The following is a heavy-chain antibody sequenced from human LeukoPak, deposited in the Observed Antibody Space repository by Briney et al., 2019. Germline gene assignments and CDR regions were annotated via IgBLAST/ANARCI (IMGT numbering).Heavy chain of an antibody. Sequence: KSSETLSLTCTVSGGSISSYYWSWIRQPPGKGLEWIGYIYYSGSTNYNPSLKSRVTISVDTSKNQFSLKLSSVTAADTAVYYCARQPDSSSWYLGWFDPWGQGTLVTVSS. J-gene: IGHJ5*02. D-gene: IGHD6-13*01. CDR2: IYYSGST. V-gene: IGHV4-59*08. CDR3: ARQPDSSSWYLGWFDP. CDR1: GGSISSYY.